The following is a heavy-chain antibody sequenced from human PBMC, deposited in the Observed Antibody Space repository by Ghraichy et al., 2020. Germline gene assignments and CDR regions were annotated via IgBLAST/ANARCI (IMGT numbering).Heavy chain of an antibody. CDR2: INAGNGNT. Sequence: ASVKVSCKASGYTFTSYAMHWVRQAPGQRLEWMGWINAGNGNTKYSQKFQGRVTITRDTSASTAYMELSSLRSEDTAVYYCARGGGYCSSTSCYPPRHSSSYLDYWGQGTLVTVSS. CDR3: ARGGGYCSSTSCYPPRHSSSYLDY. CDR1: GYTFTSYA. D-gene: IGHD2-2*01. J-gene: IGHJ4*02. V-gene: IGHV1-3*01.